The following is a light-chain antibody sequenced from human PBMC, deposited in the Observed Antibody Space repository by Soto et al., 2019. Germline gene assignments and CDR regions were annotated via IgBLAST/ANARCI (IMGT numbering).Light chain of an antibody. V-gene: IGKV3-20*01. Sequence: EVVLTQSPGTLSLSPGERATLSCRASQSVSSSYLAWYQQKPGQAPRLLIYGASSTATGIPDRFSGSGSGTDFSLTISRLEPEDFAVYYCQHYGSPGTFGQGTKVDIK. CDR1: QSVSSSY. CDR3: QHYGSPGT. J-gene: IGKJ1*01. CDR2: GAS.